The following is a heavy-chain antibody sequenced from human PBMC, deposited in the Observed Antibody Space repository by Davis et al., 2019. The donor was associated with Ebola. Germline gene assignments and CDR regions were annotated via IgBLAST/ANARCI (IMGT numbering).Heavy chain of an antibody. CDR2: ISYDGSNK. J-gene: IGHJ1*01. V-gene: IGHV3-30*18. CDR1: GFTFSSYG. CDR3: AKAPSPITIFGVQH. D-gene: IGHD3-3*01. Sequence: PGGSLRLSCAASGFTFSSYGMHWVRQAPGKGLEWVAVISYDGSNKYYADSVKGRFTISRDNSKNTLYLQMNSLRAEDTAVYYCAKAPSPITIFGVQHWGQGTLVIVSS.